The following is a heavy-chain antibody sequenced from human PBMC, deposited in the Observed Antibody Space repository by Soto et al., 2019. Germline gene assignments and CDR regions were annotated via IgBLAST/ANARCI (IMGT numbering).Heavy chain of an antibody. Sequence: QLVDSGGGVVQPGRSLRLSCAAYGFTFLSYGMHWVRQAPGKGLEWVALIWYDGSNKYYADSVKGRFTISRDNSKNTLYLQMNSLRAEDTAVYYCARDALFYYDNSGLSKPKYYYGVDVWGQGTTVTVSS. D-gene: IGHD3-22*01. CDR1: GFTFLSYG. J-gene: IGHJ6*02. CDR2: IWYDGSNK. CDR3: ARDALFYYDNSGLSKPKYYYGVDV. V-gene: IGHV3-33*01.